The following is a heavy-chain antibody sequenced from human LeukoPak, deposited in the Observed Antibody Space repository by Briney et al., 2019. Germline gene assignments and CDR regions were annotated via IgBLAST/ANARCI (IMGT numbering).Heavy chain of an antibody. D-gene: IGHD3-10*01. CDR2: IYYSGST. CDR1: GGSISSGGYY. J-gene: IGHJ6*02. V-gene: IGHV4-31*03. Sequence: TLSLTCTVSGGSISSGGYYWSWIRQHPGKGLEWIGYIYYSGSTYYNPSLKSRVTISVDTSKNQFSLKLSSVTAADTAVYYCARAVWFGERASYYYYGMDVWGQGTTVTVSS. CDR3: ARAVWFGERASYYYYGMDV.